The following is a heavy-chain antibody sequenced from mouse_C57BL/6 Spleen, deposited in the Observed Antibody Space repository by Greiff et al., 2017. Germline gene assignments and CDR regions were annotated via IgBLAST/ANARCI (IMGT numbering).Heavy chain of an antibody. CDR2: ISYSGST. Sequence: EVKVVESGPGMVKPSQSLSLTCTVTGYSITSGYDWHWIRHFPGNKLEWMGYISYSGSTNYNPSLKSRISITHDTSKNHFFLKLNSVTTEDTATYYCARGDSFYYAMDYWGQGTSVTVSS. V-gene: IGHV3-1*01. D-gene: IGHD3-3*01. J-gene: IGHJ4*01. CDR1: GYSITSGYD. CDR3: ARGDSFYYAMDY.